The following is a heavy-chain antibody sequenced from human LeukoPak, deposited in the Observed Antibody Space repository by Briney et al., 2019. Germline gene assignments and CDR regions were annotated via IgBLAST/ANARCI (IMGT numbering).Heavy chain of an antibody. J-gene: IGHJ4*02. CDR2: FDPEDGET. Sequence: ASVKVSCKVSGYTLTELSMHWVRQAPGKGLEWMGGFDPEDGETIYAQKFQGRVTMTEDTSTDTAYMELSSLRSEDTAVYYCATMYYDILTGYHKWYYFDYWGQGTLVTVSS. CDR3: ATMYYDILTGYHKWYYFDY. D-gene: IGHD3-9*01. CDR1: GYTLTELS. V-gene: IGHV1-24*01.